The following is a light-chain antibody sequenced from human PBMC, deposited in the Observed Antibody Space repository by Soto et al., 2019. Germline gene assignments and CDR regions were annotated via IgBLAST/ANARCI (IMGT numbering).Light chain of an antibody. J-gene: IGKJ5*01. Sequence: DIVLTQSPGTLSLSPGERVTLSCRASQTIRSTYFAWYQQKPGQAPRLLIYGASSRATGLPVRFSGTGSGTDFALTISRLEPEDSAVYYCQQYVSSLITFGRGTRLEIK. CDR2: GAS. CDR3: QQYVSSLIT. V-gene: IGKV3-20*01. CDR1: QTIRSTY.